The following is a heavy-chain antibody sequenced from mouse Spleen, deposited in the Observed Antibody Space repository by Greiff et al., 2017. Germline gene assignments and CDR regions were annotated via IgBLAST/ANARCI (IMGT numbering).Heavy chain of an antibody. CDR3: ARVGDGYYAY. J-gene: IGHJ3*01. V-gene: IGHV1-59*01. D-gene: IGHD2-3*01. Sequence: QVQLQQPGAELVRPGTSVTLSCKASGYTFTSYWMHWVKQRPGQGLEWIGVIDPSDSYTNYNQKFKGKATLTVDTSTNTAYMQLSSLTSEDSAVYYCARVGDGYYAYWGQGTLVTVSA. CDR1: GYTFTSYW. CDR2: IDPSDSYT.